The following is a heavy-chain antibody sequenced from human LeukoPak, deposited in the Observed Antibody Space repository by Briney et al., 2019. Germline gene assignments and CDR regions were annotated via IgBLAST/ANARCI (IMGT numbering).Heavy chain of an antibody. Sequence: ASVKVSCKASGYTFTSYDINWVRQATGQGLEWMGWMNPNSGNTGYAQRFQGRVTLTSNTSISTAYMELGSLRSEDTAVYYCARGGASAAARRFDPWSQGTLVTVSS. CDR3: ARGGASAAARRFDP. CDR1: GYTFTSYD. CDR2: MNPNSGNT. J-gene: IGHJ5*02. D-gene: IGHD6-13*01. V-gene: IGHV1-8*01.